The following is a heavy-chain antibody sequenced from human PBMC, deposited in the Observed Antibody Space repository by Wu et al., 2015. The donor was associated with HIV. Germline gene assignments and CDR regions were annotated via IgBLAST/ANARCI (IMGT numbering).Heavy chain of an antibody. CDR3: ARGWLPVGFGYYYGMDV. V-gene: IGHV1-8*01. J-gene: IGHJ6*02. D-gene: IGHD3-3*01. Sequence: QVQLVQSGAEVKKPGASVKVSCKASGYTFTSYDINWVRQATGQGLEWMGWMNPNSGNTGYAQKFQGRVTMTRNTSISTAYMELSSLRSEDTAVYYCARGWLPVGFGYYYGMDVWGQGTTVTVSS. CDR2: MNPNSGNT. CDR1: GYTFTSYD.